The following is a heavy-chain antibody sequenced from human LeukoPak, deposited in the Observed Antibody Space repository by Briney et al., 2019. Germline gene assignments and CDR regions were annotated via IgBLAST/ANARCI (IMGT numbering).Heavy chain of an antibody. V-gene: IGHV4-59*01. CDR3: ERVRVYPAAFDI. Sequence: KTSETLSLTCTVSGDSIRSYYWSWIRQPPGKGLEWIGYIYYSGSTNYNPSLKSRVTISVDTSKNQFSLKLSSVTAADTAVYYCERVRVYPAAFDIWGQGTMVTVSS. D-gene: IGHD6-13*01. J-gene: IGHJ3*02. CDR1: GDSIRSYY. CDR2: IYYSGST.